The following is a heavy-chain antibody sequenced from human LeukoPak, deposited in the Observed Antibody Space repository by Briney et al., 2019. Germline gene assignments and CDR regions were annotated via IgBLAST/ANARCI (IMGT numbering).Heavy chain of an antibody. CDR1: GYTFTNYY. D-gene: IGHD3-9*01. V-gene: IGHV1-46*01. CDR3: AREASRYDILTGYYRLNSLFDY. Sequence: GASVKVSFKGSGYTFTNYYMHWVRQAPGQGLEWMGLINSSCGSSNYAQKFQGRVTITRDTSKTTVYMELRSLRSEDTAVYSCAREASRYDILTGYYRLNSLFDYWGQGALVTVSS. CDR2: INSSCGSS. J-gene: IGHJ4*02.